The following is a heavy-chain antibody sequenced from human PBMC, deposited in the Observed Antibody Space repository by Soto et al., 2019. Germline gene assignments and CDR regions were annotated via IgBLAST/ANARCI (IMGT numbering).Heavy chain of an antibody. CDR1: GYRFTAYA. V-gene: IGHV1-3*05. J-gene: IGHJ4*02. Sequence: QVHLVQSGAEERKPGASVRVSCETSGYRFTAYAIHWVRQAPGQRPEWMGWIKAANGDTRYAQNSQTRLTITSDTSASTAYMDLSRLRFEDTAVYYCARSAISPSGGLIGPFDFWGQGNLVAVSS. CDR3: ARSAISPSGGLIGPFDF. D-gene: IGHD3-16*02. CDR2: IKAANGDT.